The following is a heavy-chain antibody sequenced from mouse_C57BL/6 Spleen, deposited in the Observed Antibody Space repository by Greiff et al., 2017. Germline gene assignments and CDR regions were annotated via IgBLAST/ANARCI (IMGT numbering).Heavy chain of an antibody. CDR1: GYTFTDYN. CDR2: INPNNGGT. D-gene: IGHD2-5*01. J-gene: IGHJ3*01. CDR3: ARGDYYSNPFAY. Sequence: VQLQQSGPELVKPGASVKMSCKASGYTFTDYNMHWVKQSHGKSLEWIGYINPNNGGTSYNQKVKGKATLTVNKASSTAYMELRSLTSEDSAVYYCARGDYYSNPFAYWGQGTLVTVSA. V-gene: IGHV1-22*01.